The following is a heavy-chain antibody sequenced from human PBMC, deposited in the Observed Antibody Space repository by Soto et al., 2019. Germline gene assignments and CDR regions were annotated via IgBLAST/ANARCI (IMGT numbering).Heavy chain of an antibody. CDR2: IYPGDSDT. V-gene: IGHV5-51*01. CDR3: ARGSPIWEEAWFDP. CDR1: GYSFTSYW. J-gene: IGHJ5*02. D-gene: IGHD7-27*01. Sequence: GESLKIACNGSGYSFTSYWIGWVGQMPGKGLEWMGIIYPGDSDTRYSPSFQGQVTISADKSISTAYLQWSSLKASDTAMYYCARGSPIWEEAWFDPWGQGTLVTVSS.